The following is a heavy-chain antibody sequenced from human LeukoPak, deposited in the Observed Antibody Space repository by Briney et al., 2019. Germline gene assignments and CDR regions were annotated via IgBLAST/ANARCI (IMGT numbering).Heavy chain of an antibody. V-gene: IGHV4-61*08. CDR3: ARGDLAAALDY. J-gene: IGHJ4*02. Sequence: SETLSLTCTVSGGSISSGGYYWSWIRQPPGKGLEWIGYIYYSGSTNYNPSLKSRVTISVDTSKNQFSLKLSSVTAADTAVYYCARGDLAAALDYWGQGTLVTVSS. CDR2: IYYSGST. D-gene: IGHD6-13*01. CDR1: GGSISSGGYY.